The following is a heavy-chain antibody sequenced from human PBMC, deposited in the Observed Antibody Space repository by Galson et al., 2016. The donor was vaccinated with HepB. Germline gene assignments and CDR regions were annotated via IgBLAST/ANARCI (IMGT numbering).Heavy chain of an antibody. D-gene: IGHD2-15*01. CDR2: INHSGST. V-gene: IGHV4-34*01. J-gene: IGHJ5*01. Sequence: ETLSLTCGVLGGSFNAYYWSWIRQPPGKGLEWIGEINHSGSTKYNPSLKSRVSISVDTSKNQFSLKLSSMTAAATALYYCARVVVAATNWFDSWGQGTLVTVSS. CDR3: ARVVVAATNWFDS. CDR1: GGSFNAYY.